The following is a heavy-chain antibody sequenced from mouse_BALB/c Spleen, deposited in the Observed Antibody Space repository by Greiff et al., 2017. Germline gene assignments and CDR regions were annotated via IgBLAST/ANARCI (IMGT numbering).Heavy chain of an antibody. CDR2: INPSNGRT. CDR1: GYTFTSYW. D-gene: IGHD2-3*01. J-gene: IGHJ4*01. V-gene: IGHV1S81*02. CDR3: ARPDGYYEGYYAMDY. Sequence: QVQLQQPGAELVKPGASVKLSCKASGYTFTSYWMHWVKQRPGQGLEWIGEINPSNGRTNYNEKFKSKATLTVDKSSSTAYMQLSSLTSEDSAVYYCARPDGYYEGYYAMDYGGQGTSVTVSS.